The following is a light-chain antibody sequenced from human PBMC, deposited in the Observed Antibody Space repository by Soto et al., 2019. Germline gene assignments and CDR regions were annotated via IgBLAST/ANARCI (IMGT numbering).Light chain of an antibody. V-gene: IGKV3-20*01. CDR2: GAS. Sequence: EIVLTQSPDTLSLSPGESPTLSCRASQSVNSNSLAWYQQKPGQAPRLLVHGASSRATGIPDRFSGSGSGTHFTLTINRLEPEDFAVYHCQQYGSLPWTFGQGTKVEIK. J-gene: IGKJ1*01. CDR3: QQYGSLPWT. CDR1: QSVNSNS.